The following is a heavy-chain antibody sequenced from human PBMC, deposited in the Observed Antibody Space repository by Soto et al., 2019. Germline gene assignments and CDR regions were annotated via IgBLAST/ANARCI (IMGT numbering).Heavy chain of an antibody. V-gene: IGHV1-69*01. CDR1: GGGNLRDYR. D-gene: IGHD3-10*01. Sequence: QVQLVQSGAEVTEPRSSVKVSCKASGGGNLRDYRTTWVRRAPGQGLEWMGGIIPKLGSANYAQNFQGRVTVTADESTNTVYMELRSLRSDDTAVYYCARGRVGDNFGAVYWGQGTPVTVSS. CDR2: IIPKLGSA. J-gene: IGHJ4*02. CDR3: ARGRVGDNFGAVY.